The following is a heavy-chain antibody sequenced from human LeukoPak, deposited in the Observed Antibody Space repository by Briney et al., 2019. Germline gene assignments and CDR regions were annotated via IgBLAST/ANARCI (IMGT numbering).Heavy chain of an antibody. Sequence: GGSLRLSCAAAGFTFRRYGMSWVRQAPGKGLEWVSAISGSGGSTFYADSVKGRFTISRDNSKNTVYLQMNSLRAEDTAVYYCAKDPPYYYDSSGYGGGAFDIWGQGTMVTVSS. V-gene: IGHV3-23*01. D-gene: IGHD3-22*01. CDR3: AKDPPYYYDSSGYGGGAFDI. CDR2: ISGSGGST. J-gene: IGHJ3*02. CDR1: GFTFRRYG.